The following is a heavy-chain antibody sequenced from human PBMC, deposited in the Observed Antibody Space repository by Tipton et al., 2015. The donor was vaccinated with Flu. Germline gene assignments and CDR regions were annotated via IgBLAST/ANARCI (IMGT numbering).Heavy chain of an antibody. D-gene: IGHD2-15*01. CDR1: DGSITFYY. CDR3: ARDSGRNYNYGMDV. CDR2: IYSSGST. V-gene: IGHV4-59*01. Sequence: TLSLTCTVSDGSITFYYWSWVRQPPGKGLEWIGYIYSSGSTNYNPSLRGRVTFSMDTSKNQFSLRLSSVTAADTAVYYCARDSGRNYNYGMDVWGQGTTVYVSS. J-gene: IGHJ6*02.